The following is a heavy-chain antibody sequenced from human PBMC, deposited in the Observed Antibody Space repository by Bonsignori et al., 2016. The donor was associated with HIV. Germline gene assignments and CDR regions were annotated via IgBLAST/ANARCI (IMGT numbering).Heavy chain of an antibody. D-gene: IGHD3-10*01. V-gene: IGHV3-74*01. CDR3: ATLPLGLGDL. J-gene: IGHJ5*02. Sequence: VRQAPGKGLVWISLISGDGSTTSYADSVNGRFTISRDNAKNMLYLQITSLRAEDTAVYYCATLPLGLGDLWGQGNLVTVSS. CDR2: ISGDGSTT.